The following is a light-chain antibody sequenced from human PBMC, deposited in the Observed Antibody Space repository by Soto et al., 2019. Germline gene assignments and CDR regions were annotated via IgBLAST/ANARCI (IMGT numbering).Light chain of an antibody. V-gene: IGKV3-15*01. CDR1: QSVSSN. J-gene: IGKJ4*01. CDR2: GAS. CDR3: QQYNNWPPVVT. Sequence: EIVMTQSPATLSVSPGERATLSCRASQSVSSNLAWYQQKPGQAPRLLIYGASTRATGIPARFSGSGSGTEVTLTISSLQSEDFAVYYCQQYNNWPPVVTFGGGTKVETK.